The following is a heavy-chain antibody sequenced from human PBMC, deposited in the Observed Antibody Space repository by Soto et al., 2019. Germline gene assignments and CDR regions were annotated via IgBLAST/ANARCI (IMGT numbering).Heavy chain of an antibody. D-gene: IGHD3-3*01. J-gene: IGHJ6*02. Sequence: ASVKVSCKASGYTFTSYYMHWVRQAPGQGLEWVGIINPSGGSTSYAQKFQGRVTMTRDTSTSTVYMELSSLRSEDTAVYYCARGRFLEWPDPLYYGMDVWGQGTTVTVSS. CDR3: ARGRFLEWPDPLYYGMDV. CDR1: GYTFTSYY. V-gene: IGHV1-46*01. CDR2: INPSGGST.